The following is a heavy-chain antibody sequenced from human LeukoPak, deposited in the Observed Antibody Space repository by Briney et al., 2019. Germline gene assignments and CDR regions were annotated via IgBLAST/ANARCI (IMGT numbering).Heavy chain of an antibody. D-gene: IGHD1-20*01. J-gene: IGHJ4*02. CDR3: TRDFCTDNNCFSGPGY. V-gene: IGHV3-74*01. CDR2: INTDGTTT. CDR1: GFTFSSYW. Sequence: GGSLRLSCAASGFTFSSYWMYWVRRVPGKGLVWVSRINTDGTTTNYADSVQGRFTVSRDNAKSTLYLQMNSLRAEDTAVYFCTRDFCTDNNCFSGPGYWGQGTLVTVSS.